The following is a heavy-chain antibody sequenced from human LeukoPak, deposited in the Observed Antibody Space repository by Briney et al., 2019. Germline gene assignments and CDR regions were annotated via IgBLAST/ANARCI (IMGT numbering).Heavy chain of an antibody. Sequence: PSETLSLTCAVYGGSFSDYYWSWIRQPPGKGLEWIGYIYYSGSTYYNPSLKSRVTISVDTSKNQFSLKLSSVTAADTAVYYCARVPLSDIVVVPAAGSDAFDIWGQGTMVTVSS. CDR3: ARVPLSDIVVVPAAGSDAFDI. CDR1: GGSFSDYY. D-gene: IGHD2-2*01. CDR2: IYYSGST. J-gene: IGHJ3*02. V-gene: IGHV4-30-4*08.